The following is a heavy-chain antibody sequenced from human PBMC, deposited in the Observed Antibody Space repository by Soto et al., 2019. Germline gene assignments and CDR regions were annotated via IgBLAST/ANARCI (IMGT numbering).Heavy chain of an antibody. CDR2: IYQSGRT. CDR1: GGSISSYVSSGGFA. CDR3: ARLVTASAGSWFDP. D-gene: IGHD2-21*02. Sequence: PSETLSLTCAVSGGSISSYVSSGGFAWSWIRQPPGKGLEWIGYIYQSGRTYYNPSLKSRVTLSVDRSKNQFSLRLSSVTAADTAVYYCARLVTASAGSWFDPWGQGNLVTVSS. V-gene: IGHV4-30-2*01. J-gene: IGHJ5*02.